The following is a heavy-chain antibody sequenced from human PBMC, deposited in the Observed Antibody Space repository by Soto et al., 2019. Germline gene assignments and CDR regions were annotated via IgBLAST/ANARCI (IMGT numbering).Heavy chain of an antibody. D-gene: IGHD5-12*01. V-gene: IGHV1-24*01. J-gene: IGHJ4*02. Sequence: ASVKVSCKVSGYTLTELSMHWVRQAPGKGLEWMGGFDPEDGETIYAQKFQGRVTMTEDTSTDTAYMELSSLRSEDTAVYYCATGTFEGLRFDYWGQGTLVTVSS. CDR2: FDPEDGET. CDR3: ATGTFEGLRFDY. CDR1: GYTLTELS.